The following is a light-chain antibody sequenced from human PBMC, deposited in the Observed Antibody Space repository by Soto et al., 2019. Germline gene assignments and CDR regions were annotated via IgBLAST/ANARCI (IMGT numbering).Light chain of an antibody. Sequence: QSALTQPRSVSGSPGQSVTISCTGTSSDVGRYEYVSWYQQHPGKAPKLIIYEVYKRPSGVPDRFSGSKSVNTASLTVSGLQAEDEADYYCSSYAASDNFVVFGGGTKLTVL. CDR1: SSDVGRYEY. V-gene: IGLV2-11*01. CDR3: SSYAASDNFVV. J-gene: IGLJ2*01. CDR2: EVY.